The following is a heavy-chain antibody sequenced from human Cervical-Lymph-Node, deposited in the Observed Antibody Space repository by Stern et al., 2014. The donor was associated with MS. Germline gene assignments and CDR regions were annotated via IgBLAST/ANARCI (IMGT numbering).Heavy chain of an antibody. J-gene: IGHJ4*02. CDR1: GFAFSNFW. CDR2: INQDGTEM. Sequence: VHLVESGGGLVQPGGSLRLSCAVSGFAFSNFWMSWVRQAPGKGLEWVANINQDGTEMYYVDSVKGRFTISRDNARNSLFLQMSSLRVEDTAIYYCSDFDVWGRGVLVSVSS. V-gene: IGHV3-7*01. CDR3: SDFDV.